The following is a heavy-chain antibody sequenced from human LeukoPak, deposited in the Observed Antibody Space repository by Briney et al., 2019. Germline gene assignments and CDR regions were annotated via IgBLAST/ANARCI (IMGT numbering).Heavy chain of an antibody. CDR2: ISSSSSTI. Sequence: PGGSLRLSCAASGFTFSSYSMNWVRQAPGKGLEWVSYISSSSSTIYYADSVKGRFTISRDNAKKSLYLQMNSLRDEDTAVYYCARGGSSSSGAIGDYWGQGTLVTVSS. CDR3: ARGGSSSSGAIGDY. J-gene: IGHJ4*02. D-gene: IGHD6-6*01. V-gene: IGHV3-48*02. CDR1: GFTFSSYS.